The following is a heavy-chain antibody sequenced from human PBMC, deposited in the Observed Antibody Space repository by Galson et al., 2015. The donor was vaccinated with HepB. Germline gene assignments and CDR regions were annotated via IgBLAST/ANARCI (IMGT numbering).Heavy chain of an antibody. Sequence: CAISGDSVSSNSATWDWIRQSPSRGLEWLGRTYYRSKWYNDYAVSVKGRININPDTSKNQFSLQLNSVAPEDTAVYYCARGSLIRFLEWFSVWGKGTTVTVSS. V-gene: IGHV6-1*01. CDR2: TYYRSKWYN. D-gene: IGHD3-3*01. J-gene: IGHJ6*04. CDR1: GDSVSSNSAT. CDR3: ARGSLIRFLEWFSV.